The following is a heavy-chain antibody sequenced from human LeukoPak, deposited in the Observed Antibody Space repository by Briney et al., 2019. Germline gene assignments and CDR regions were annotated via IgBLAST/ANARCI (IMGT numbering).Heavy chain of an antibody. J-gene: IGHJ4*02. D-gene: IGHD1-26*01. V-gene: IGHV5-51*01. CDR3: ARLYSGSYFGGYFDY. CDR1: GYSFTSYW. CDR2: IYPGDSDT. Sequence: GESLKISCKGSGYSFTSYWIGWVRQMPGKGLEWMGIIYPGDSDTRYSPSFQGQVTISADKSISTAHLQWSSLKASDTAMYYCARLYSGSYFGGYFDYWGQGTLVTVSS.